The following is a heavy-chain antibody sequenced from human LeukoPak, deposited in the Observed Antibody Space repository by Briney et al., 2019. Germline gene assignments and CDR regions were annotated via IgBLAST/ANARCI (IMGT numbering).Heavy chain of an antibody. CDR1: GYTFTGYY. V-gene: IGHV1-2*02. CDR2: INPNSGGT. CDR3: ARSLVIVGATPPHN. D-gene: IGHD1-26*01. J-gene: IGHJ4*02. Sequence: RASVKVSCKASGYTFTGYYMHWVRQAPGQGLEWMGWINPNSGGTNYAQKFQGRVTMTRDTSISTAYMELSRLRSDDTAVYYCARSLVIVGATPPHNWGRGTLVTVSS.